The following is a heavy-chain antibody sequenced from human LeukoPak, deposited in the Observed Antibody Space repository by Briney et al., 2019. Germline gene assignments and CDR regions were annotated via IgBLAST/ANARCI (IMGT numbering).Heavy chain of an antibody. CDR2: INHSGST. Sequence: SETLSLTCAVYGGSFSGYYWSWIRQPPGKGLEWIGEINHSGSTNYNPSLKSRVTISVDTSKNQFSLKLSSVTAAYTAVYYCARGFFGQLLSRFRAFDIWGQGTMVTVSS. J-gene: IGHJ3*02. D-gene: IGHD2-2*01. CDR1: GGSFSGYY. CDR3: ARGFFGQLLSRFRAFDI. V-gene: IGHV4-34*01.